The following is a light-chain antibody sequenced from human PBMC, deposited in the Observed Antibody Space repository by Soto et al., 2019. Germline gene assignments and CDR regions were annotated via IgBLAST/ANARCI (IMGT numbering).Light chain of an antibody. V-gene: IGLV2-11*01. J-gene: IGLJ2*01. CDR1: SSDVGGYNY. CDR2: DVR. Sequence: QSALTQPRSVSGSPGQSVTISCTGTSSDVGGYNYVSWYQQHPGKAPKLMIYDVRKRPSGVPDRFSGSKSGNTASLTISGLQAEDEDDYSCCSYAGSYTLVFGGGTKVTVL. CDR3: CSYAGSYTLV.